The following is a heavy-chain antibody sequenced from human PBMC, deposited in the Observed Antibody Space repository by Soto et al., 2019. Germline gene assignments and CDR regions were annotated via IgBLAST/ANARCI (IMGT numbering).Heavy chain of an antibody. J-gene: IGHJ4*02. V-gene: IGHV3-15*01. CDR1: GFTFSNAW. D-gene: IGHD3-3*01. CDR3: TTDPGITIFGVATDFDY. Sequence: PGGSLRLSCAASGFTFSNAWMSWVRQAPGKGLEWVGRIKSKTDGGTTDYAAPVKGRFTISRDDSKNTLYLQMNSLKTEDTAVYYCTTDPGITIFGVATDFDYWGQGTLVTVSS. CDR2: IKSKTDGGTT.